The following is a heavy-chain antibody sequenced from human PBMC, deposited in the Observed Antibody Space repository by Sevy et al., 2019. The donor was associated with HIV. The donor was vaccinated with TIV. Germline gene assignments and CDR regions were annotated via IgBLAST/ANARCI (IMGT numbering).Heavy chain of an antibody. CDR2: ISFSGVVT. CDR1: GFKFSSYA. Sequence: GGSLRLSCTASGFKFSSYAMTWVRQPPGKGLEWVSTISFSGVVTFDADSVRGRFTVSRDNAKNTLYLQMSGLRAEDTALYYCVKPPSNSEILLYYGMDVWGQGTAVTVSS. CDR3: VKPPSNSEILLYYGMDV. V-gene: IGHV3-23*01. D-gene: IGHD3-9*01. J-gene: IGHJ6*02.